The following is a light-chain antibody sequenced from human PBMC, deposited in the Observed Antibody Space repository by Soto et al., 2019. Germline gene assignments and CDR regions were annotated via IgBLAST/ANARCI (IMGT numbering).Light chain of an antibody. J-gene: IGLJ2*01. CDR1: SSDVGSYDR. V-gene: IGLV2-18*02. CDR3: SSYISSSTPVL. Sequence: QSALTQPPSVSGSPGQSVTISCTGASSDVGSYDRVSWYQQPPGTAPKLMIYEVSNRPSGVPDRFSGSKSGNTASLTISGLRAEDEADYYCSSYISSSTPVLLGGGTKLTVL. CDR2: EVS.